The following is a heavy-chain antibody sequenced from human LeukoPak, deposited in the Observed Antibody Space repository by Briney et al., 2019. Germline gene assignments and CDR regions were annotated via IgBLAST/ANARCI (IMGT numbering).Heavy chain of an antibody. CDR1: GFTFSSCA. J-gene: IGHJ4*02. CDR3: ARDTDSWYFDY. CDR2: ISYDGSNK. D-gene: IGHD6-13*01. Sequence: GGSLRLSCAASGFTFSSCAMSWVRQAPGKGLEWVAIISYDGSNKYYADSVKGRFTISRDNSKNTLYLQMNSLRAEDTAVYYCARDTDSWYFDYWGQGTLVTVSS. V-gene: IGHV3-30*04.